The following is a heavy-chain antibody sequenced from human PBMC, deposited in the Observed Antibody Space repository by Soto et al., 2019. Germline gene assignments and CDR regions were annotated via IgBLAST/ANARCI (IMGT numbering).Heavy chain of an antibody. D-gene: IGHD1-1*01. CDR2: IYYSGST. J-gene: IGHJ4*02. Sequence: SETLSLTCTVSGDSISSYYLSWIRQPPGKGLEWIGYIYYSGSTNYNPSLKSRVTISVDTSKNQLSLELSSVTAADTAVYYCARGIDTAWYKVSLDYWGQGALVTVSS. V-gene: IGHV4-59*01. CDR3: ARGIDTAWYKVSLDY. CDR1: GDSISSYY.